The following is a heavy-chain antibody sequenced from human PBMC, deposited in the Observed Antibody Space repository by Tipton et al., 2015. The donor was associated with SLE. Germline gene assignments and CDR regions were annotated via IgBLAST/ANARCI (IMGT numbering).Heavy chain of an antibody. CDR2: ISHSGGT. CDR3: ARGREAVAVTGDFDY. Sequence: TLSLTCAVYGGSFSGYYWSWIRQPPGKGLEWIGEISHSGGTNYNPSLKSRVTISVDTSKNQFSLKLSSVTAADTAVYYCARGREAVAVTGDFDYWGQGTLVTVSS. J-gene: IGHJ4*02. D-gene: IGHD6-19*01. V-gene: IGHV4-34*01. CDR1: GGSFSGYY.